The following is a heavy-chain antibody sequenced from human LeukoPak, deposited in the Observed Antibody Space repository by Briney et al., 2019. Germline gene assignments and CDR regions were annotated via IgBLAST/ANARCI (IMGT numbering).Heavy chain of an antibody. Sequence: PGGSLRLSCAASGFTFSTYAMIWVRQAPGRGLEWVSAISADGVATYYADSVKGRFTISRDKSKSTLYLQMNSLRAEDTAVYYCAKLPGLYDILTNIDYWGQGTLVTVSP. CDR1: GFTFSTYA. D-gene: IGHD3-9*01. CDR3: AKLPGLYDILTNIDY. CDR2: ISADGVAT. J-gene: IGHJ4*02. V-gene: IGHV3-23*01.